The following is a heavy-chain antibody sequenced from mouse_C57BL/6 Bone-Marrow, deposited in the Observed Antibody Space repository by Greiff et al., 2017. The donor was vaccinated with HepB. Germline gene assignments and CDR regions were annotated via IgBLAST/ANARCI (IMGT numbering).Heavy chain of an antibody. CDR2: IWSGGST. Sequence: VHLVESGPGLVAPSQSLSITCTVSGFSLTSYGVDWVRQSPGKGLEWLGVIWSGGSTDYNAAFISRLSISKDNSKSRVFFKMNSLQADDTAIYYCARNYDAMDYWGQGTSVTVSS. V-gene: IGHV2-2*01. J-gene: IGHJ4*01. CDR1: GFSLTSYG. CDR3: ARNYDAMDY.